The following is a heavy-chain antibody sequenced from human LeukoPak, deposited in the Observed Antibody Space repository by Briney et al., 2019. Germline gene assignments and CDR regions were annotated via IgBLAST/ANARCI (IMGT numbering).Heavy chain of an antibody. V-gene: IGHV4-59*11. D-gene: IGHD3-22*01. CDR3: ARLLDNDSSGDPDTFDM. Sequence: PSETLSLTCIVSGGSISSHYWSYIRQPPGKGLEWIGFIYYSGRTRYNPSLQSRVPISLDTSENNFSLKLTSVTAADTAVYYCARLLDNDSSGDPDTFDMWGQGTVVTVSS. CDR1: GGSISSHY. CDR2: IYYSGRT. J-gene: IGHJ3*02.